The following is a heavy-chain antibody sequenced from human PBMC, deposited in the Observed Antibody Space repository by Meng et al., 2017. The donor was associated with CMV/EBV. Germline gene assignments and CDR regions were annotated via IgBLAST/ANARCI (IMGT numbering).Heavy chain of an antibody. D-gene: IGHD2-2*01. J-gene: IGHJ4*02. V-gene: IGHV3-48*03. CDR2: ISSSGSTI. CDR3: ARDGVVVVPAASISLDY. Sequence: GGSLRLSCAASGFTFSRYEMNWVRQAPGKGLEWVSYISSSGSTIYYADSVKGRFTISRDNAKNSLYLQMNSLRAEDTAVYYCARDGVVVVPAASISLDYWGQGTLVTFSS. CDR1: GFTFSRYE.